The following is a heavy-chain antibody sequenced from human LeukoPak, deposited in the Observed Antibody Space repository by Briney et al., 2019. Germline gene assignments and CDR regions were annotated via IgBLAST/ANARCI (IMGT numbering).Heavy chain of an antibody. CDR2: ISSSSSYI. D-gene: IGHD3-3*01. CDR1: GFTFSSYS. J-gene: IGHJ3*02. Sequence: GGSLRLSCAASGFTFSSYSMNWVRQAPGKGLEWVSSISSSSSYIYYADSVKGRFTISRDNAKNSLYLQMNSLRAEDTAVYYCATERAIILFGAFDIWGQGTMVTVPS. V-gene: IGHV3-21*01. CDR3: ATERAIILFGAFDI.